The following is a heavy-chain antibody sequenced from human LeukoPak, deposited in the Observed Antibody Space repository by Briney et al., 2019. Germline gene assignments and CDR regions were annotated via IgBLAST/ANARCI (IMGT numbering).Heavy chain of an antibody. CDR2: ISSSGSTI. V-gene: IGHV3-48*03. CDR3: ASQDYGDYGPAEYCQH. CDR1: GFTFSSYD. Sequence: GGSLRLSCTASGFTFSSYDMNWVRQAPGKGLEWVSYISSSGSTIYYADSVKGRFTISRDNAKNSLYLQMNSVRAEDTAVYYCASQDYGDYGPAEYCQHWGQGNLVTVSS. D-gene: IGHD4-17*01. J-gene: IGHJ1*01.